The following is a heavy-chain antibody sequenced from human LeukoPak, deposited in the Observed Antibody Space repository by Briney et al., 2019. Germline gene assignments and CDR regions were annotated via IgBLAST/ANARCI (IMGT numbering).Heavy chain of an antibody. CDR3: ARSPNYYDSSGYYV. CDR1: GFTVSSNY. J-gene: IGHJ4*02. V-gene: IGHV3-66*02. CDR2: IYSGGST. D-gene: IGHD3-22*01. Sequence: GGSLRLSCAASGFTVSSNYMSWVRQAPGKGLEWVSVIYSGGSTYYADSVKGRFTISRDSSKNTLYLQMDSLRAEDTAVYYCARSPNYYDSSGYYVWGQGTLVTVSS.